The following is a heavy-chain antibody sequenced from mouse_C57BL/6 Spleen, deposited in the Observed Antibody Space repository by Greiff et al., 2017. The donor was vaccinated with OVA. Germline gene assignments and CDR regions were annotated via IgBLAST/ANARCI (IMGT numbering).Heavy chain of an antibody. Sequence: QVQLQQSGPELVKPGASVKISCKASGYAFSSSWMNWVKQRPGKGLEWIGRIYPGDGDTNYNGKFKGKATLTADKSSSTAYMQLSSLTSEDSAVYFCARAGYDYDEGENAMDYWGQGTSVTVSS. CDR1: GYAFSSSW. J-gene: IGHJ4*01. D-gene: IGHD2-4*01. CDR2: IYPGDGDT. CDR3: ARAGYDYDEGENAMDY. V-gene: IGHV1-82*01.